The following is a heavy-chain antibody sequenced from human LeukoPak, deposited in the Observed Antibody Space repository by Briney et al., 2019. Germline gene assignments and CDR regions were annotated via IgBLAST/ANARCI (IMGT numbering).Heavy chain of an antibody. J-gene: IGHJ4*02. D-gene: IGHD3-22*01. CDR2: IYYSGST. CDR1: GGSISSSSYY. CDR3: ARIMDRAYYYDSSGYGPEDY. V-gene: IGHV4-39*07. Sequence: SETLSLTCTVSGGSISSSSYYWGWIRQPPGKGLEWIGSIYYSGSTYYNPSLKSRVTISVDTSKNQFSLKLSSVTAADTAVYYCARIMDRAYYYDSSGYGPEDYWGQGTLVTVSS.